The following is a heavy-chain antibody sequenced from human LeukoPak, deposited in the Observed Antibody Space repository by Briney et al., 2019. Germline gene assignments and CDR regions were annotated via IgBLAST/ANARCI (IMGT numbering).Heavy chain of an antibody. Sequence: GGSLRLSCAASGFTFSTFGMIWVRQAPGKGLDWVSSISSGSYIYYADPVKGRFTISRDNAKNSLYLQMNSLRAEDTAVYYCARDLYYDSSGYYPGYWGQGTLVTVSS. J-gene: IGHJ4*02. D-gene: IGHD3-22*01. CDR2: ISSGSYI. V-gene: IGHV3-21*04. CDR1: GFTFSTFG. CDR3: ARDLYYDSSGYYPGY.